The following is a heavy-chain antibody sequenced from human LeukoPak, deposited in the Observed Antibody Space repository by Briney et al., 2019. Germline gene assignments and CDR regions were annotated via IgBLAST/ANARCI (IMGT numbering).Heavy chain of an antibody. Sequence: ASETLSLTCTVSGGSISSSSYYWGWIRQPPGKGLEYIGSIYYSGRTYYNSSLKSRVTVSVDTSKNQFSLKLTSVTAADTAVYYCARAPEYGLYYFDYWGQGTLVTVSS. CDR2: IYYSGRT. J-gene: IGHJ4*02. CDR3: ARAPEYGLYYFDY. D-gene: IGHD1-14*01. V-gene: IGHV4-39*07. CDR1: GGSISSSSYY.